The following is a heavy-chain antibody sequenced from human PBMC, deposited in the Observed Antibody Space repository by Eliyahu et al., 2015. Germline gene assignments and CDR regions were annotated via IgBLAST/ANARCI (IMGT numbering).Heavy chain of an antibody. J-gene: IGHJ6*03. CDR3: ARDLTVGGSGAGYMDV. D-gene: IGHD3-10*01. Sequence: QVQLQESGPGLVKPSQTLSLXXPVSGGSISRGDYYWSWIRQPPGKGLEWIGYIFYSGSTYYNPSLRSGVTISVDTSKNQFSLKLSSVTAADTAVYYCARDLTVGGSGAGYMDVWGKGTTVTVSS. CDR2: IFYSGST. V-gene: IGHV4-30-4*01. CDR1: GGSISRGDYY.